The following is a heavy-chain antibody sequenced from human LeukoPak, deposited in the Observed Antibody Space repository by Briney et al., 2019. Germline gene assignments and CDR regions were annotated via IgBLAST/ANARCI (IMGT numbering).Heavy chain of an antibody. D-gene: IGHD4-17*01. V-gene: IGHV4-4*07. CDR3: ARSYVDYGPDI. J-gene: IGHJ3*02. Sequence: PSETLSLTCTVSGGSISSYYWTWIRQPAVKGLEWIGRIYSSGSTNYNPSLKSRVTMSVDTSTNQFSLKLSSVTAADTAVYYCARSYVDYGPDIWGQGTMVTVSS. CDR1: GGSISSYY. CDR2: IYSSGST.